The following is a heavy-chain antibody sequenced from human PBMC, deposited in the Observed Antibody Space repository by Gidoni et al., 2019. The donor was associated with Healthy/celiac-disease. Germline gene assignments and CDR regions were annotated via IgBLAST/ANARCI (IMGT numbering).Heavy chain of an antibody. CDR1: GFTFSSYS. Sequence: EVQLVESGGGLVKPGGSLRLSCAASGFTFSSYSMNWVRQAPGKGLEWVSSISSRSSYIYYADSVKGRFTISRDNAKNSLYLQMNSLRAEDTAVYYCARGEGIAAHLDYWGQGTLVTVSS. J-gene: IGHJ4*02. CDR3: ARGEGIAAHLDY. D-gene: IGHD6-13*01. V-gene: IGHV3-21*01. CDR2: ISSRSSYI.